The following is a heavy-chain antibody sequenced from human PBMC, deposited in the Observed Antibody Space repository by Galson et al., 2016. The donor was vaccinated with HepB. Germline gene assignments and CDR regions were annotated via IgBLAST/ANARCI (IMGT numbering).Heavy chain of an antibody. D-gene: IGHD2-21*01. V-gene: IGHV4-4*02. CDR3: ATSIGEGTFDY. CDR2: VYHSGAT. Sequence: TLSLTCAVSGASISSNHWWIWVRQTPEKGLEWIGEVYHSGATNYDPSLESRVTFSVDRSNNHFSLNLTSVTAADTAIYYCATSIGEGTFDYWGQGTLVTAAS. J-gene: IGHJ4*02. CDR1: GASISSNHW.